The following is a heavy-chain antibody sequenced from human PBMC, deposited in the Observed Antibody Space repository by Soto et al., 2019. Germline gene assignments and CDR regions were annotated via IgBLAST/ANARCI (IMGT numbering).Heavy chain of an antibody. CDR3: ARVGIRGYSYGTLGVDV. CDR2: IIPIFGTA. D-gene: IGHD5-18*01. CDR1: GGTFSSYA. J-gene: IGHJ6*02. Sequence: QVQLVQSGAEVKKPGSSVQVSCKASGGTFSSYAISWVRQAPGQWLEWMGGIIPIFGTANYAQKFQGRVTITADECTSTAYMELSSLRSEDTAVYYCARVGIRGYSYGTLGVDVWGQGTTVTVSS. V-gene: IGHV1-69*01.